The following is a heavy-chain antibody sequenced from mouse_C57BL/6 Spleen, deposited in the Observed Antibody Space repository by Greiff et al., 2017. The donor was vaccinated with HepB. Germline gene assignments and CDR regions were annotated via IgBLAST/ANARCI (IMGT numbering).Heavy chain of an antibody. CDR1: GYTFTDYE. D-gene: IGHD1-1*01. CDR2: IDPETGGT. Sequence: QVQLQQSGAELVRPGASVTLSCKASGYTFTDYEMHWVKQTPVHGLEWIGAIDPETGGTAYNQKFKGKAILTADKSSSTAYMELRSLTSEDSAVYYCTRDYGSSDYAMDYWGQGTSVTVSS. CDR3: TRDYGSSDYAMDY. V-gene: IGHV1-15*01. J-gene: IGHJ4*01.